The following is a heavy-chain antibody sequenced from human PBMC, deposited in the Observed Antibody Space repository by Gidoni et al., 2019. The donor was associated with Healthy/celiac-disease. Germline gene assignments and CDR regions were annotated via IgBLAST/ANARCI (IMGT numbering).Heavy chain of an antibody. D-gene: IGHD4-17*01. V-gene: IGHV2-5*01. CDR2: IYWNDDK. Sequence: QITLKESGPTLVKPTQTLTLTCTFSGFSPSTSGVGVGWIRQPPGKALEWLALIYWNDDKRYSPSLKSRLTITKDTSKNQVVLTMTNMDPVDTATYYCAHSTTVVTVDQSSFDYWGQGTLVTVSS. J-gene: IGHJ4*02. CDR3: AHSTTVVTVDQSSFDY. CDR1: GFSPSTSGVG.